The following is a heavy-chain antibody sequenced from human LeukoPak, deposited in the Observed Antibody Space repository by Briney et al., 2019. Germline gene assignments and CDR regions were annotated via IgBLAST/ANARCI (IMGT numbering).Heavy chain of an antibody. D-gene: IGHD3-22*01. V-gene: IGHV4-34*01. CDR1: GGSFSGYY. J-gene: IGHJ4*02. CDR3: ARFYPPVDYYDSSGPIGYFDY. CDR2: INHSGST. Sequence: PSETLSLTCAVYGGSFSGYYWSWIRQPPGKGLEWIGEINHSGSTNYNPSLKSRVTISVDTSKNQFSLKLSSVTAADTAVYYCARFYPPVDYYDSSGPIGYFDYWGQGTLVTVSS.